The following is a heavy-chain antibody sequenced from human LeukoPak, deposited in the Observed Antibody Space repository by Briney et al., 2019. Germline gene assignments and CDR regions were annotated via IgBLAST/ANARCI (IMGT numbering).Heavy chain of an antibody. J-gene: IGHJ6*02. Sequence: SETLSLTCTVSGGSISSGDYYWSWIRQPPGKGLEWIGYIYYSGSTYYNPPLKSRVTISVDTSKNQFSLKLSSVTAADTAVYYCARTDSRFYYYGMDVWGQGTTVTVSS. D-gene: IGHD3-22*01. CDR1: GGSISSGDYY. CDR3: ARTDSRFYYYGMDV. V-gene: IGHV4-30-4*01. CDR2: IYYSGST.